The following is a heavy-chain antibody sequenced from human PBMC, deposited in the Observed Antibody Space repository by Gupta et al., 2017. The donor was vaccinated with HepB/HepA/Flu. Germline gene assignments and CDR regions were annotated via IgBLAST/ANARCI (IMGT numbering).Heavy chain of an antibody. CDR1: GFTFRNYA. D-gene: IGHD1-26*01. V-gene: IGHV3-30-3*01. J-gene: IGHJ4*02. CDR3: ARRGSGTYHLDY. CDR2: ISYDGGNK. Sequence: QVQLVESGGGVVQPGRSLSLSCAASGFTFRNYAIPWVRQAPGKGLEWVALISYDGGNKYYADSVKGRFTISRDNSQNTLYLQTDSLRPEDTAVYYCARRGSGTYHLDYWGLGTLVTVSS.